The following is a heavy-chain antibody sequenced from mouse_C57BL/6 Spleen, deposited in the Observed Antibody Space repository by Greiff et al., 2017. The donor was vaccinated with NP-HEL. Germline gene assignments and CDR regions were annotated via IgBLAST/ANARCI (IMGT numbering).Heavy chain of an antibody. CDR3: ASLEPYYFDY. CDR2: IYPGDGDT. J-gene: IGHJ2*01. V-gene: IGHV1-82*01. CDR1: GYAFSSSW. Sequence: QVQLKQSGPELVKPGASVKISCKASGYAFSSSWMNWVKQRPGKGLEWIGRIYPGDGDTNYNGKFKGKATLTADKSSSTAYIQLSSLTSEDSAVYFCASLEPYYFDYWGQGTTLTVSS.